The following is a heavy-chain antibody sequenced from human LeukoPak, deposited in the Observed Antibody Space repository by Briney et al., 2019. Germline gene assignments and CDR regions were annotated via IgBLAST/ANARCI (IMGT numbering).Heavy chain of an antibody. CDR2: XXPNSGNT. CDR3: ARARRRITIFGVVMDSSYYFDY. Sequence: GYTFTSYXXXXXRQAXGQGXXXXXXXXPNSGNTGYAQKFQGRVTITRNTSISTAYMELSSLRSEDTAVYYCARARRRITIFGVVMDSSYYFDYWGQGTLVTVSS. D-gene: IGHD3-3*01. CDR1: GYTFTSYX. J-gene: IGHJ4*02. V-gene: IGHV1-8*03.